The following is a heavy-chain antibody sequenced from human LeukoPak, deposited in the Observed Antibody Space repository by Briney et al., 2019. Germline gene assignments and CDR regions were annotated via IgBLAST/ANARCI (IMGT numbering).Heavy chain of an antibody. CDR3: AKRPGDMVSLDY. CDR1: GFTFSSYA. D-gene: IGHD5/OR15-5a*01. V-gene: IGHV3-23*01. J-gene: IGHJ4*02. Sequence: GGSLRLSCVAPGFTFSSYAMSWVRQAPGTGLEWVSTVTSSGGSTYYSDSVKGRFTISRDNSKNTLYLQMHSLRVEDTAVYYCAKRPGDMVSLDYWGQGTLVTISS. CDR2: VTSSGGST.